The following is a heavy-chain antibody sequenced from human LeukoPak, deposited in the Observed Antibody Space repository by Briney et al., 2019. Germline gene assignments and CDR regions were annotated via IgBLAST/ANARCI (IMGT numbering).Heavy chain of an antibody. V-gene: IGHV4-34*01. D-gene: IGHD6-19*01. CDR3: ARGTVAAPGY. CDR1: GESFCGYY. J-gene: IGHJ4*02. Sequence: SETPSLTCVVYGESFCGYYWSWIRQPPGKGLEWIGEINHSGITNYNPSLKSRVTISVDTSKNQSSLKLSSVTAADTAVYYCARGTVAAPGYWGQGTLVTVSS. CDR2: INHSGIT.